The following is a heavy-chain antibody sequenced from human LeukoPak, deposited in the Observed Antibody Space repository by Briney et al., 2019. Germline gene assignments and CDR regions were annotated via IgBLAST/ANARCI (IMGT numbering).Heavy chain of an antibody. CDR1: GFTFSSYE. J-gene: IGHJ6*03. CDR2: ISSSGSTI. CDR3: AKLYYYYMDV. V-gene: IGHV3-48*03. Sequence: GGSLRLSCAASGFTFSSYEMNWVRQAPGKGREWVSYISSSGSTIYYADSVKGRFTISRDNAKNSLYLQMNSLRAEDTAVYYCAKLYYYYMDVWGKGTTVTVSS.